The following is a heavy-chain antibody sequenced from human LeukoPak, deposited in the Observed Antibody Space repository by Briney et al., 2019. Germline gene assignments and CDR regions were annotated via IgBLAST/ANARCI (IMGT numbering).Heavy chain of an antibody. D-gene: IGHD1-14*01. CDR3: ARGVEPLAANTLAY. CDR1: GLTVITND. V-gene: IGHV3-53*01. J-gene: IGHJ4*02. Sequence: PGGSLRLSCAASGLTVITNDMTWVRQAPGKGLEWVSVLYSDGNTKYADSVQGRFTISRDNSKNTRYLEMNSLSPDDTAVYYCARGVEPLAANTLAYWGQGTLVTVSS. CDR2: LYSDGNT.